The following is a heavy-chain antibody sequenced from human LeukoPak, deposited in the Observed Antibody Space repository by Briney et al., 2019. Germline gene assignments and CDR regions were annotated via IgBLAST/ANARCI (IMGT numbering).Heavy chain of an antibody. Sequence: ASVKVSCKASGYTFTAYYMHWVRQVSGQGLEWMGRINPNSGDTDYAQKFQGRVIMTRDTSISTAYMEVSRLRSDDTAVYYCARVDSGHDYGPSWGQGTTVTVSS. V-gene: IGHV1-2*06. CDR3: ARVDSGHDYGPS. D-gene: IGHD5-12*01. CDR1: GYTFTAYY. CDR2: INPNSGDT. J-gene: IGHJ3*01.